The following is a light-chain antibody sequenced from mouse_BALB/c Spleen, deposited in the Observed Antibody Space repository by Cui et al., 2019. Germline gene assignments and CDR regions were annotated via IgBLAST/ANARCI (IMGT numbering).Light chain of an antibody. V-gene: IGKV4-68*01. Sequence: QIVLTQSPALMSASPGEKVTMTCSASSSVSCMYWYQQKPRSSPKPWIYLTSNLASGVPARFSGSGSGTSYSLTISSMEAEDAATYYCQQWSSNPRTFGGGTKLEIK. CDR2: LTS. J-gene: IGKJ1*01. CDR1: SSVSC. CDR3: QQWSSNPRT.